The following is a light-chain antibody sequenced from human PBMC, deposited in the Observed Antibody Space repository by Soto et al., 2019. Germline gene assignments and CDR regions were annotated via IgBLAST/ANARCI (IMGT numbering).Light chain of an antibody. CDR1: QGISSY. V-gene: IGKV1-9*01. CDR3: NNLNSFPIT. Sequence: IRLTQSPSSLSAFVGDRVTITCRASQGISSYLAWYQQKPGKAPKLLIYGASTLQSEVPSRFSGSGSETDFTLTISSLQPDDFATYYCNNLNSFPITFGQGTRLEIK. CDR2: GAS. J-gene: IGKJ5*01.